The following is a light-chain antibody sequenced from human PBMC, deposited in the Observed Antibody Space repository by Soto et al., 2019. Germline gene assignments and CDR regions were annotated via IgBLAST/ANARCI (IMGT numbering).Light chain of an antibody. V-gene: IGKV3-20*01. CDR2: DAS. J-gene: IGKJ1*01. CDR3: QQSGSSAWT. CDR1: QSVRNNY. Sequence: EIVLTQSPGTLSLSPGERATISCRASQSVRNNYLAWYQQKLGQAPRVLIYDASSRATGIPDRFSGSGSGTDFTLTISRLEPEDFAVYYCQQSGSSAWTFGQGTKVEI.